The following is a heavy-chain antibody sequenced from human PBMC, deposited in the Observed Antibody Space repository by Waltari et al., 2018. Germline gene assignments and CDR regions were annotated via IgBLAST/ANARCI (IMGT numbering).Heavy chain of an antibody. V-gene: IGHV3-23*04. Sequence: DVQVVESGGGWVRPGGSLRLSCAASGVTFSAYSMGWVRQAPGKGLEWVSDMSGNGDSIFYADSVRGRFTISRDNSKITVFLQMNNLRAEDAGVYYCAKNPANVYYYIEVWGTGTTVTVSS. CDR3: AKNPANVYYYIEV. CDR1: GVTFSAYS. CDR2: MSGNGDSI. J-gene: IGHJ6*03.